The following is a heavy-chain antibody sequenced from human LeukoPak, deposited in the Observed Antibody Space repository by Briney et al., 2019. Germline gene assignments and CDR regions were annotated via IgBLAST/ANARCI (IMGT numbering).Heavy chain of an antibody. CDR2: ISSSSSYI. J-gene: IGHJ6*03. CDR3: ARGVSSTRLWFGELSAGYYYYMDV. Sequence: GSLRLSCAASGFTFSSYSMNWVRQAPGKGLEWVSSISSSSSYIYYADSVKGRFTISRDNAKNSLYLQMNSLRAEDTAVYYCARGVSSTRLWFGELSAGYYYYMDVWGKGTTVTVS. D-gene: IGHD3-10*01. CDR1: GFTFSSYS. V-gene: IGHV3-21*01.